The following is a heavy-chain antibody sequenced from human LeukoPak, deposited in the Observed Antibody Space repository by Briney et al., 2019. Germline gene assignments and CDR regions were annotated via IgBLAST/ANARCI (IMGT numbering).Heavy chain of an antibody. CDR2: IKSDGSDK. D-gene: IGHD3-16*01. J-gene: IGHJ4*02. Sequence: PGGSLRLSSAASGFTFSRFWMGWVRQAPGKGLEWVANIKSDGSDKYFVDSVKGRFTISRDNAMNSLYLQMDSLRAEDTAVYFCARWGGGFDYWGQGTLVTVSS. V-gene: IGHV3-7*04. CDR1: GFTFSRFW. CDR3: ARWGGGFDY.